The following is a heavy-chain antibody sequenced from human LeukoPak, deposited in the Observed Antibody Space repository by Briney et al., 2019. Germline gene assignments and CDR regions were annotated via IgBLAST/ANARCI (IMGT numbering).Heavy chain of an antibody. CDR1: GGFISSYY. Sequence: SETLSLTCTVSGGFISSYYWSWIRQPPGKGLEWIGYIYTSGSTNYNPSLKSRVTISVDTSKNQFSLKLSSVTAADTAVYYCARYVDTNWFDPWGQGTLVTVSS. CDR2: IYTSGST. D-gene: IGHD5-18*01. CDR3: ARYVDTNWFDP. J-gene: IGHJ5*02. V-gene: IGHV4-4*09.